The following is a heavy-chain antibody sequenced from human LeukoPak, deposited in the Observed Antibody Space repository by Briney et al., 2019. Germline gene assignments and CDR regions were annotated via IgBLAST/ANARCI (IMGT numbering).Heavy chain of an antibody. J-gene: IGHJ3*02. V-gene: IGHV3-7*01. CDR1: GFTFSSYW. CDR2: IKQDGSEK. Sequence: GGTLRLSCAASGFTFSSYWMSWVRQAPGKGLEWVANIKQDGSEKYYVDSVKGRFTISRDNAKNSQYLQMNSPRAEDTTVYYCARDPSIDAFDIWGQGTMVTVSS. CDR3: ARDPSIDAFDI.